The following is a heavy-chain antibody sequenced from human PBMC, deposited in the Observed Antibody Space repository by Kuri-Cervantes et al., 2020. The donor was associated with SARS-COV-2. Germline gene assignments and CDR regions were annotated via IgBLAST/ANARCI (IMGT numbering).Heavy chain of an antibody. D-gene: IGHD7-27*01. CDR2: IYYSGST. CDR3: ARGDSLLDWGSDYYYYMDV. J-gene: IGHJ6*03. V-gene: IGHV4-39*07. Sequence: SETLSLTCTVSGGSISSSSYYWGWIRQPPGKGLERIGSIYYSGSTYYNPSLKSRVTISVDTSKNQFSLKLSSVTAADTAVYYCARGDSLLDWGSDYYYYMDVWGKGTTVTVSS. CDR1: GGSISSSSYY.